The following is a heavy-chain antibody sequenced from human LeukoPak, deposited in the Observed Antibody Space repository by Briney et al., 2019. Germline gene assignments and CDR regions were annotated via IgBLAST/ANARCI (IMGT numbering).Heavy chain of an antibody. Sequence: SETLSLTCAVYGGSFSGYYWSWIRQPPGKGLEWIGEINHSGSTNYNPSLKSRVTISVDTSKNQFSLKLSSVTAADTAVYHCASATNYDFWSGYYRYGMDVWGQGTTVTVSS. V-gene: IGHV4-34*01. CDR2: INHSGST. D-gene: IGHD3-3*01. CDR3: ASATNYDFWSGYYRYGMDV. CDR1: GGSFSGYY. J-gene: IGHJ6*02.